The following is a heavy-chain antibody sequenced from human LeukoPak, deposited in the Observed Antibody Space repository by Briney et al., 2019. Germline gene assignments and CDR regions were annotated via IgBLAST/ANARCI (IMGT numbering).Heavy chain of an antibody. V-gene: IGHV4-59*08. CDR3: AGGVWSTAMGIFDY. D-gene: IGHD5-18*01. CDR2: IYYSGST. CDR1: GGSISSYY. Sequence: SETLSLTCTVSGGSISSYYWSWIRQPPGKGLEWIGYIYYSGSTNYNPSLKSRVTISVDTSKNQFSLKLSSVTAADTAVYYCAGGVWSTAMGIFDYWGQGTLVTVSS. J-gene: IGHJ4*02.